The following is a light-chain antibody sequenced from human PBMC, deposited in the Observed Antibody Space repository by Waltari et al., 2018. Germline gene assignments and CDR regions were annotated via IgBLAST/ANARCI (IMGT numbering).Light chain of an antibody. Sequence: ETVMTQSPATLSVSPGERVTLSCRASQSVNCNLAWYQQKPGQAPRLLHYRGTNRATCGPARFSGSGFGTEFTLTISSLQSEDLAVYFCQHYNNWPLYTFGQGTKLEI. CDR3: QHYNNWPLYT. J-gene: IGKJ2*01. CDR1: QSVNCN. CDR2: RGT. V-gene: IGKV3-15*01.